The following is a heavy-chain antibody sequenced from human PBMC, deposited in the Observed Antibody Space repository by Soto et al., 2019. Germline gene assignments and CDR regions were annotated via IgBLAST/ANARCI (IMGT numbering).Heavy chain of an antibody. D-gene: IGHD3-22*01. CDR2: IYYSGST. CDR3: ARDLYDSSGGLDY. Sequence: SETLSLTCTVSGGSISSYYWSWIRQPPGKGLEWIGYIYYSGSTNYNPSLKSRVTISVDTSKNQFSLKLSSVTAADTAVYYCARDLYDSSGGLDYWGQGTLVTVSS. CDR1: GGSISSYY. V-gene: IGHV4-59*01. J-gene: IGHJ4*02.